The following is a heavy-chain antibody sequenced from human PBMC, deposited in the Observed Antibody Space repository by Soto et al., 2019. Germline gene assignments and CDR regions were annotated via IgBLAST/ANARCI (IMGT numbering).Heavy chain of an antibody. CDR3: ARCHDQGTPVNPSCAFDI. J-gene: IGHJ3*02. Sequence: SETLSLTCTVSGGSISSYYWSWIRQPPGKGLEWIGYIYYSGSTNYNPSLKSRVTISVDTSKNPFSLKLISLTAADSAVYYCARCHDQGTPVNPSCAFDIWGQGTMVTVSS. D-gene: IGHD4-17*01. V-gene: IGHV4-59*01. CDR1: GGSISSYY. CDR2: IYYSGST.